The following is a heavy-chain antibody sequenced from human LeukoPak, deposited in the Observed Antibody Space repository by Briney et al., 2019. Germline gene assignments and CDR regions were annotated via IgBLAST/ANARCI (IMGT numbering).Heavy chain of an antibody. CDR3: ARPAYDILTGSAGQFDY. Sequence: GGSLRLSCAASGFTFSSYGMHWVRQAPGKGLEWVAVISYDGSNKYYADSVKGRFTISRDNSKNTLYLQMNSLRAEDTAVYYCARPAYDILTGSAGQFDYWGQGTLVTVSS. V-gene: IGHV3-30*03. CDR2: ISYDGSNK. D-gene: IGHD3-9*01. J-gene: IGHJ4*02. CDR1: GFTFSSYG.